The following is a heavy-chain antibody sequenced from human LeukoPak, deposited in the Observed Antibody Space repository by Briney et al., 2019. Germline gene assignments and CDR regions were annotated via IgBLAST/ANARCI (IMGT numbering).Heavy chain of an antibody. CDR2: IIASSGST. Sequence: GGSXXLSCAXSGXXLSNYAMSWVRQAPGKGLEWVSLIIASSGSTVYADSVKGRFTISRDNSKNTLYLQMNSLRAEDTAVYYCAKGAYDYVEIGYFDHWGQGTLVTVSS. CDR1: GXXLSNYA. D-gene: IGHD5-12*01. CDR3: AKGAYDYVEIGYFDH. J-gene: IGHJ4*02. V-gene: IGHV3-23*01.